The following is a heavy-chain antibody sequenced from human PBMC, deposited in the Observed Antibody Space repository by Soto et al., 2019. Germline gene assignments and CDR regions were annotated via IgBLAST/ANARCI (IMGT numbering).Heavy chain of an antibody. Sequence: SETLSLTCTVSGGSISSYYWSWIRQPPGKGLEWIGYIYYSGSTNYNPSLKSRVTISVDTSKNQFSLKLSSVTAADTAVYYCARGEDAFCYYGLDVWGQGITVTVSS. CDR2: IYYSGST. J-gene: IGHJ6*02. V-gene: IGHV4-59*01. CDR3: ARGEDAFCYYGLDV. CDR1: GGSISSYY.